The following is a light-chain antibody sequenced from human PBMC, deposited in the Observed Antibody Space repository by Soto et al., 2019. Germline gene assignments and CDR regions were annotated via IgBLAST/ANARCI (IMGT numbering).Light chain of an antibody. V-gene: IGKV3-20*01. J-gene: IGKJ1*01. CDR3: QQYGSSPWT. CDR2: GAS. Sequence: ESVLTQAPGALSLSQGERATLSCRASQSVSSSYLAWYQQKPGQAPRPLIYGASSRAIGIPDRFSGSGSGTDFTLTISRLEPEDFAVYYCQQYGSSPWTFGQGTKV. CDR1: QSVSSSY.